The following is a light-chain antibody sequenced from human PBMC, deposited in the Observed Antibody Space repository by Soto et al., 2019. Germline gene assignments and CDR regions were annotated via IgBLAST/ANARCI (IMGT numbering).Light chain of an antibody. CDR2: EAS. J-gene: IGKJ1*01. CDR3: QQYRSLPWT. CDR1: QSINTY. Sequence: DIQMTQSPSTLSASAGDRVTISCRASQSINTYLAWYQQAPGKAPKLLLFEASSLKSGVPSRFSGSGSATDFTLTISSLQPEDFATSDCQQYRSLPWTFGQGSKVEVK. V-gene: IGKV1-5*03.